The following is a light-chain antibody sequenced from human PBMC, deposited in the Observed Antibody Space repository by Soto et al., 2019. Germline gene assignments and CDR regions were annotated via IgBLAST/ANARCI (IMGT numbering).Light chain of an antibody. CDR1: QSVSSY. CDR2: DAS. V-gene: IGKV3-11*01. Sequence: EIVLTQSPATLSLSPGERATLSCRASQSVSSYLAWYQQKPGQAPRLLIYDASSRAPGIPARFSGSGTGTDFTLTISSLEPEDFAVYYCQQYGTSPLTFGGGTKVDIK. J-gene: IGKJ4*01. CDR3: QQYGTSPLT.